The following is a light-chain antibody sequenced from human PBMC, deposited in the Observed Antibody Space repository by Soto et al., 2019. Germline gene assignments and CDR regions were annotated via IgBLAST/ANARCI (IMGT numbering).Light chain of an antibody. J-gene: IGLJ1*01. CDR1: NSNVGNNT. Sequence: QSVLTQPPSASGTPGQRVTISCSGSNSNVGNNTVNWYQHLPGTAPKLLIYLGDQRASGVSDRFSGSKSGTSASLAINGLRSDDEADYYCAAWDDNLNAYVFGSGTKLTVL. CDR2: LGD. V-gene: IGLV1-44*01. CDR3: AAWDDNLNAYV.